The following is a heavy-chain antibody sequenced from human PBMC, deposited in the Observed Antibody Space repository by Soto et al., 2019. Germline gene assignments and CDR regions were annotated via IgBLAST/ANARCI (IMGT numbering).Heavy chain of an antibody. CDR2: ISSSGSTI. D-gene: IGHD1-1*01. J-gene: IGHJ4*02. CDR3: ARMGGLSTGTTSPPDY. Sequence: PGGSLRLSCAASGFTFSSYEMNWVRQAPGKGLEWVSYISSSGSTIYYADSVKGRFTISRDNAKNSLYLQMNSLRAGDTAVYYCARMGGLSTGTTSPPDYWGQGTLVTVSS. CDR1: GFTFSSYE. V-gene: IGHV3-48*03.